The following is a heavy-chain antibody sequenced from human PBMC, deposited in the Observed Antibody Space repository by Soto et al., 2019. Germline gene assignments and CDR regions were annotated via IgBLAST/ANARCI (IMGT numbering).Heavy chain of an antibody. Sequence: QVQLQESGPGLVKPSETLSLTCTVSGGSVSSGSYYWSWIRQPPGKGLEWIGYIYYSGSTNYNPSLQRRVTLSVDTSKNHFSLKLSSVTAADTAVYYCAREVDTAMANWGKGTLVTVSS. CDR1: GGSVSSGSYY. CDR2: IYYSGST. CDR3: AREVDTAMAN. D-gene: IGHD5-18*01. V-gene: IGHV4-61*01. J-gene: IGHJ4*02.